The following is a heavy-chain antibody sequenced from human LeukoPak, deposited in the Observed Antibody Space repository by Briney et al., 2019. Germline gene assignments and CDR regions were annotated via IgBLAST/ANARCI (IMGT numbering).Heavy chain of an antibody. CDR2: IYYSGST. Sequence: PPETLSLTCTVAGGSLSSYYWSWIRQPPGKGLEWIGYIYYSGSTNFNPSLKSRVTISVDTSKNQFSLKLSSVTAADTAVYYCAGQSYCSSTSCLLGGHYYGMDVWGQGTTVTVSS. V-gene: IGHV4-59*08. CDR3: AGQSYCSSTSCLLGGHYYGMDV. D-gene: IGHD2-2*01. J-gene: IGHJ6*02. CDR1: GGSLSSYY.